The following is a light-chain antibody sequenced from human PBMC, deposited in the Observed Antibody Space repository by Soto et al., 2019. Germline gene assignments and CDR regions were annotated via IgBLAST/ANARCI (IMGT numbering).Light chain of an antibody. J-gene: IGLJ2*01. Sequence: QSVLTQPPSASATPGQRVTISCSGSSSNIGSKTVNWYQQLPGTAPKLLIYSNNQRPSGVPDRFSGSKSGTSASLAISGLQSEDEADYYCAAWDDSLNGVVFGGGTKLTVL. CDR1: SSNIGSKT. V-gene: IGLV1-44*01. CDR2: SNN. CDR3: AAWDDSLNGVV.